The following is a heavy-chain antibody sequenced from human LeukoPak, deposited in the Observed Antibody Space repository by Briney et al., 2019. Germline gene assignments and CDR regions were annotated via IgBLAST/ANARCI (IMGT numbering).Heavy chain of an antibody. Sequence: SETLSLTCTVSGGSISSGSYYWSWIRQPAGKGLEWIGRIYTSGSTNYNPSLKSRVTISVDTSKNQFSLKLSSVTAADTAVYYCARVIPLIGEDWGQGTLVTVSS. CDR2: IYTSGST. CDR3: ARVIPLIGED. V-gene: IGHV4-61*02. J-gene: IGHJ4*02. D-gene: IGHD3-16*01. CDR1: GGSISSGSYY.